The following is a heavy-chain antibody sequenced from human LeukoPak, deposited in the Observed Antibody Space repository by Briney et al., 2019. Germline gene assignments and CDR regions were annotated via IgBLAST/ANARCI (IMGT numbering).Heavy chain of an antibody. J-gene: IGHJ5*02. CDR2: ISSSSSYI. D-gene: IGHD2-2*01. Sequence: KPGGSLRLSCAASGFTFSSYSMNWVRQAPGKGLEWVSSISSSSSYIYYADSVKGRFTISRDNAKNSLYLQMNGLRAEDTAVYYCARGEIGIVVVPAARTFDPWGQGTLVTVSS. V-gene: IGHV3-21*01. CDR3: ARGEIGIVVVPAARTFDP. CDR1: GFTFSSYS.